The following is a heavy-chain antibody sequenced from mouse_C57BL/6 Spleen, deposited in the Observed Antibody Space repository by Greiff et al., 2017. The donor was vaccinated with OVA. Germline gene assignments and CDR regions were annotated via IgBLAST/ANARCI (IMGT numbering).Heavy chain of an antibody. J-gene: IGHJ2*01. CDR2: ISSGGSYT. CDR3: ARQLEYYFDY. Sequence: EVMLVESGGDLVKPGGSLKLSCAASGFTFSSYGMSWVRQTPDKRLEWVATISSGGSYTYYPDSVKGQFTISRDNAKNTLYLQMSSLKSEDTAMYYCARQLEYYFDYWGQGTTLTVSS. V-gene: IGHV5-6*01. CDR1: GFTFSSYG.